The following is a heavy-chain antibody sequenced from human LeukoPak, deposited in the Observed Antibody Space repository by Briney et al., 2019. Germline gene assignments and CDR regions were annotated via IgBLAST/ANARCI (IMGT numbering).Heavy chain of an antibody. CDR1: GFTFSSYA. Sequence: GGSLRLSCAASGFTFSSYAMRWVRPAAGKGRDWVSGTIGSGGSTFYADSVKGRFTISRDNSKKTLYRQINSLRAEDTAVYYCAKVRYCSVGSCYFDYWGQGTLVTVSS. CDR3: AKVRYCSVGSCYFDY. D-gene: IGHD2-15*01. J-gene: IGHJ4*02. CDR2: TIGSGGST. V-gene: IGHV3-23*01.